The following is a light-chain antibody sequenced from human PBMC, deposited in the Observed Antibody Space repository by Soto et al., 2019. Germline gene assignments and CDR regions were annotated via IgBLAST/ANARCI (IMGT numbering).Light chain of an antibody. CDR2: WAS. CDR3: QQYYTTPYT. CDR1: QNLLYISNNKNS. Sequence: IVMTQAPDSLAVSLGERATINCKSSQNLLYISNNKNSLAWYQQKPGQPPKLLIYWASTRESGVPDRFSGSRSGTDFTLTISSLQAEDVAVYYCQQYYTTPYTFGQGTKLEIK. V-gene: IGKV4-1*01. J-gene: IGKJ2*01.